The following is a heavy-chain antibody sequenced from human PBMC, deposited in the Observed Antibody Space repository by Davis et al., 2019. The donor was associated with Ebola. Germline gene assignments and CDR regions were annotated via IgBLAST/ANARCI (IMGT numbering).Heavy chain of an antibody. J-gene: IGHJ4*02. V-gene: IGHV3-7*01. CDR1: GFTFSSYW. CDR2: IKQDGSEK. D-gene: IGHD6-13*01. CDR3: ARDGAAADYD. Sequence: GESLKISCAASGFTFSSYWMSWVRQAPGKGLEWVANIKQDGSEKYYVDSVKGRFTISRDNAKNSLYLQMNSLRAEDKAVYYCARDGAAADYDWGQGTLVTVSS.